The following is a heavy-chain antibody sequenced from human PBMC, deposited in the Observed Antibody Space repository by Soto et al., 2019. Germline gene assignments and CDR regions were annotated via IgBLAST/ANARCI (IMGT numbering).Heavy chain of an antibody. Sequence: PGGSLRLSCAASGFTFDDYAMHWVRQAPGKGLEWVSGISWNSGSIGYADSVKGRFTISRDNAKNSLYLQMNSLRAEDTARYYCARRNDVSVPYYVDNAFDLWGRGTVVTVSS. CDR2: ISWNSGSI. CDR3: ARRNDVSVPYYVDNAFDL. D-gene: IGHD1-26*01. V-gene: IGHV3-9*01. CDR1: GFTFDDYA. J-gene: IGHJ3*01.